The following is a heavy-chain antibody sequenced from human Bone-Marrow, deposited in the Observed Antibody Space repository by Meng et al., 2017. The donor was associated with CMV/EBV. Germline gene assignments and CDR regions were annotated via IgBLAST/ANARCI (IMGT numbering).Heavy chain of an antibody. CDR2: IKDDSSEI. D-gene: IGHD3-10*01. Sequence: GESLKISCVGSGFTFGHSWMAWVRQAPGKGLEWVANIKDDSSEIYFVDSLRGRFTISRDNAENSLFLQMNGLRVEDTAVYYCANIGEPGRTEYYQHWGQGTLVTVSS. CDR1: GFTFGHSW. J-gene: IGHJ1*01. V-gene: IGHV3-7*01. CDR3: ANIGEPGRTEYYQH.